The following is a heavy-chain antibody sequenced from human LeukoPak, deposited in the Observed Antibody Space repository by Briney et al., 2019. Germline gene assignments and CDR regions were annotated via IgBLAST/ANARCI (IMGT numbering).Heavy chain of an antibody. D-gene: IGHD2-15*01. CDR1: GYTFTHYG. CDR2: ISPYNGDT. V-gene: IGHV1-18*01. CDR3: ARKRGGCYPD. Sequence: ASVTVSCKPSGYTFTHYGICWVRQAPGQGLEWMGRISPYNGDTYYAQKLQGRVTMTTDTSTRTAYLQLESLTSDDTAVYYCARKRGGCYPDWGQGTLVIVSS. J-gene: IGHJ4*02.